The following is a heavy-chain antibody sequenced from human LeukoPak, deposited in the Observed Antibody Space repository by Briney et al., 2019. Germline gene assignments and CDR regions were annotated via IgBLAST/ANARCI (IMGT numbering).Heavy chain of an antibody. J-gene: IGHJ4*02. CDR2: IIPIFGTA. CDR3: AKEGGRWLHPVDY. Sequence: SVKVSCKASGGTFSSYAISWVRQAPGQGLEWMGGIIPIFGTANYAQKFQGRVTITADESTSTAYMELSSLRSEDTAVYYCAKEGGRWLHPVDYWGQGTLVTVSS. V-gene: IGHV1-69*13. CDR1: GGTFSSYA. D-gene: IGHD5-24*01.